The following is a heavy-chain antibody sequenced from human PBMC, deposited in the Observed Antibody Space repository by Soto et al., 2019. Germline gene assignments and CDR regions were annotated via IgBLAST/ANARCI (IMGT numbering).Heavy chain of an antibody. Sequence: SVKVSCKASGGTFSSYAISWVRQAPGQGLEWMGGIIPIFGTANYAQKFQGRVTITADESTSTAYMELSSLRSEDTAVYYCARVVTPYSNHSYYYGSGSFTKPTYYYGMDVWGQGTTVTVSS. CDR2: IIPIFGTA. D-gene: IGHD3-10*01. V-gene: IGHV1-69*13. CDR3: ARVVTPYSNHSYYYGSGSFTKPTYYYGMDV. CDR1: GGTFSSYA. J-gene: IGHJ6*02.